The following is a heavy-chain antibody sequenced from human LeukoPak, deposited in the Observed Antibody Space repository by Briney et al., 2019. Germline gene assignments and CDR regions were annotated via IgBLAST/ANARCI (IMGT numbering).Heavy chain of an antibody. J-gene: IGHJ4*02. CDR2: IYSGGST. CDR3: AAGRRVRPYYFDY. CDR1: GFTVSSNY. V-gene: IGHV3-66*01. Sequence: TGGSLRLSCAASGFTVSSNYMSWVRQAPGKGLEWVSVIYSGGSTYYADSVKGRFTISRDNSKNTLYLQMNSLRAEDTAVYYCAAGRRVRPYYFDYWGQGTLVTVSS. D-gene: IGHD6-19*01.